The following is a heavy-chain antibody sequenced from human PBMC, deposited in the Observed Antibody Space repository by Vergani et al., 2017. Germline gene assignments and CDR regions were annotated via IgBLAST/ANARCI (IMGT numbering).Heavy chain of an antibody. CDR2: ISGSGGST. V-gene: IGHV3-23*04. CDR3: AKDHPNYYDFWSGYYSVY. CDR1: GFTVSSNY. D-gene: IGHD3-3*01. Sequence: EVQLVESGGGLIQPGGSLRLSCAASGFTVSSNYMSWVRQAPGKGLEWVSAISGSGGSTYYADSVKGRFTISRDNSKNTLYLQMNSLRAEDTAVYYCAKDHPNYYDFWSGYYSVYWGQGTLVTVSS. J-gene: IGHJ4*02.